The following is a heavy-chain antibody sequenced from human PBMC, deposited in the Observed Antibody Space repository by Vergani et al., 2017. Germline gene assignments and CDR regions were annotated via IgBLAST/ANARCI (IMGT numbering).Heavy chain of an antibody. CDR2: IYTSGSP. CDR1: GGSISSGSYY. Sequence: QVQLQESGPGLVKPSQTLSLTCTVSGGSISSGSYYWCWIRQPAGKGLEWIGRIYTSGSPNYNPSLKSRVTISVDTSKNQFSLKLSSVTAADTAVYYCARESIAVAGHLDYWGQGTLVTVSS. V-gene: IGHV4-61*02. CDR3: ARESIAVAGHLDY. J-gene: IGHJ4*02. D-gene: IGHD6-19*01.